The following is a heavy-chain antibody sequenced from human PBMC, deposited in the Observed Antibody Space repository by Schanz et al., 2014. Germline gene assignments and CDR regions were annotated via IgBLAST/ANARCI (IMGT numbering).Heavy chain of an antibody. CDR1: GFTFSSYA. J-gene: IGHJ4*02. D-gene: IGHD3-10*01. V-gene: IGHV3-30*04. CDR2: SSYDVSIK. Sequence: QVQLVESGGGVVQPGRSLRLSCAASGFTFSSYAMRWVRQAPGKGLEWVALSSYDVSIKDYSDSVKGRFTISRDNSKDTLYLQMNSLRDEDTAVYYCAKSGPDGWGNYQFDYWGQGTLVTVSS. CDR3: AKSGPDGWGNYQFDY.